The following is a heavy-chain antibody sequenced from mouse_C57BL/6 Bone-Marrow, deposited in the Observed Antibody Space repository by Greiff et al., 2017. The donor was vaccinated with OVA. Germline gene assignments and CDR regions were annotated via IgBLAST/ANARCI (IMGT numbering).Heavy chain of an antibody. CDR3: ARRGGSSPYWYFDV. D-gene: IGHD1-1*01. Sequence: EVNVVQSGGDLVQPGESLKLSCESNEYEFPSHDLSWVRKTPEKRLELVAAINSDGGSTYYTETIKGRFIISRDNTKKTLYMQMSSLRSEDTALYYCARRGGSSPYWYFDVWGTGTTVTVSS. J-gene: IGHJ1*03. V-gene: IGHV5-2*01. CDR2: INSDGGST. CDR1: EYEFPSHD.